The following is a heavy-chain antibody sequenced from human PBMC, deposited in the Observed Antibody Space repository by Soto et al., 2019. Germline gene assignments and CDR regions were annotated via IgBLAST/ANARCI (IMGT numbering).Heavy chain of an antibody. J-gene: IGHJ4*02. Sequence: SETLSLTCTVSGGSISSSSYYWGWIRQPPGKGLEWIGNIYYSGSTYYNPSLKSRVSISVDTSKNQFSLKLSSVTAADTAVYYCAISFRSAYFFDYWGQGTLVTVSS. D-gene: IGHD3-3*01. CDR2: IYYSGST. V-gene: IGHV4-39*01. CDR3: AISFRSAYFFDY. CDR1: GGSISSSSYY.